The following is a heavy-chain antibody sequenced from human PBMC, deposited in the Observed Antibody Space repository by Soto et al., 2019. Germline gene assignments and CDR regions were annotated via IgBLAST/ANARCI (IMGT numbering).Heavy chain of an antibody. CDR3: ARDVPYYDFWSGYYNSPFDAFDI. CDR1: GYTFTSYG. Sequence: ASVKVSCKASGYTFTSYGISWVRQAPGQGLEWMGWISAYNGNTNYAQKLQGRVTMTTDTSTSTAYMELRSLRSDDTAVYYCARDVPYYDFWSGYYNSPFDAFDIWGQGTMGTVSS. J-gene: IGHJ3*02. V-gene: IGHV1-18*01. D-gene: IGHD3-3*01. CDR2: ISAYNGNT.